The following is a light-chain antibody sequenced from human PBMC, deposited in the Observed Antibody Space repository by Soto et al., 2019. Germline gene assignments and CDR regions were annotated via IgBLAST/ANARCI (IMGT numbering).Light chain of an antibody. J-gene: IGLJ3*02. CDR3: SSFTRSETRV. Sequence: QSALTQPPSVSGSTGQSVTISCTGTSSDVGGYDRVSWYQQPPGTAPKLLIYDVTNRPSGVPDRFSGSKSGNTASLTISGLQAEDEGAYYCSSFTRSETRVFGGGTKLTVL. V-gene: IGLV2-18*02. CDR2: DVT. CDR1: SSDVGGYDR.